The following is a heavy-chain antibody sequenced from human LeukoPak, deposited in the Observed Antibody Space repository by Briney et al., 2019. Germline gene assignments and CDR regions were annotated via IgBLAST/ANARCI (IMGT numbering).Heavy chain of an antibody. CDR1: GFIFSSYG. J-gene: IGHJ4*02. CDR3: ARDASSSWFFDY. CDR2: ISTSGSTA. V-gene: IGHV3-48*04. D-gene: IGHD6-13*01. Sequence: PGGSLRLSCAASGFIFSSYGMHWVRQAPGKGLEWVSYISTSGSTAYYADSVKGRFTISRDNAKNSLYLQMNSLSAEDTAVYYCARDASSSWFFDYWGQGALVTVSS.